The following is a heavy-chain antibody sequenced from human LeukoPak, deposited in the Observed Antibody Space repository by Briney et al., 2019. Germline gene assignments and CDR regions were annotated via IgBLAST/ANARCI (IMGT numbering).Heavy chain of an antibody. D-gene: IGHD3-3*01. CDR3: ARDRLTHCCYDHYYMDV. V-gene: IGHV4-4*07. CDR1: GGSISSYY. J-gene: IGHJ6*03. Sequence: PSETLSLTCTVSGGSISSYYWSWIRQPAGKGLEWIGRIYTSGSTNYNPSLKSRVTMSVDTSKNQFSLKLSSVTAADTAVYYCARDRLTHCCYDHYYMDVWGKGTTVNVSS. CDR2: IYTSGST.